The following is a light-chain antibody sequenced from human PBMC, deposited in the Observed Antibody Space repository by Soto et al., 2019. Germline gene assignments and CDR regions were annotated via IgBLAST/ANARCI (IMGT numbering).Light chain of an antibody. CDR3: QHFGDSPIT. CDR1: QSVSSTY. J-gene: IGKJ5*01. CDR2: GAS. V-gene: IGKV3-20*01. Sequence: EIVLTQSPGTLSLSPGERATLSCRSSQSVSSTYLAWCQQKPGQAPRLLIYGASTRATGIPDTFRGTGSGTDFTLAISRLEPEDFAVYYCQHFGDSPITFGQGTQLEIK.